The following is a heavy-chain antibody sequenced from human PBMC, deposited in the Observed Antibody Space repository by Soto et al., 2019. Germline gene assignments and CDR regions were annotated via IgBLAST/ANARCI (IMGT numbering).Heavy chain of an antibody. J-gene: IGHJ5*02. V-gene: IGHV3-72*01. CDR3: ARALLVRRQNWFDP. Sequence: GGSLRLSCAASGFTFSDHYMDWVRQAPGKGLEWVGRTRNKANSYTTEYAASVKGRFTISRDDSKNSLYLQMNSLKTEDTAVYYCARALLVRRQNWFDPWGQGTLVTVSS. CDR1: GFTFSDHY. D-gene: IGHD1-26*01. CDR2: TRNKANSYTT.